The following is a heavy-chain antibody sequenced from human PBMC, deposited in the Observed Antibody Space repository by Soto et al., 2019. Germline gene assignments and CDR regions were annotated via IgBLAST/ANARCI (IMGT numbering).Heavy chain of an antibody. J-gene: IGHJ6*02. CDR1: GYIFVNYG. Sequence: QVQLVQSGDEVKKPGASVKVSCKASGYIFVNYGIAWVRQAPGQGLEWMGWISPYTGNTHSATKVQGRLTMTTDTSTSTAYMDLGSLTSDETAVYYCVMVDNYVTPTPQDVWGQGTTVTVSS. D-gene: IGHD3-16*01. CDR2: ISPYTGNT. V-gene: IGHV1-18*01. CDR3: VMVDNYVTPTPQDV.